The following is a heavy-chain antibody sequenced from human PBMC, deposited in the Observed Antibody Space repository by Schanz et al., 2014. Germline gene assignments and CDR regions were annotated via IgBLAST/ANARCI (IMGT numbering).Heavy chain of an antibody. V-gene: IGHV3-33*06. Sequence: VQLLESGGGLVKPGGSLRLSCAASGFTFSSYGMHWVRQAPGKGLEWVAVIWYDGSNKYYADSVKGRFTISRDNSKNTLYLQMNSLRPEDTAVYYCAKYRGYYRVSGSYRELEYWGQGTLVTVSS. J-gene: IGHJ4*02. CDR2: IWYDGSNK. CDR3: AKYRGYYRVSGSYRELEY. D-gene: IGHD3-10*01. CDR1: GFTFSSYG.